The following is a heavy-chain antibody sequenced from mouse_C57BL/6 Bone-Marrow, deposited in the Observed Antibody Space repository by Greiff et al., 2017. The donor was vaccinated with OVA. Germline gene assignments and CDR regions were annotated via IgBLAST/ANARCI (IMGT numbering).Heavy chain of an antibody. V-gene: IGHV5-12*01. CDR3: ARQGGFAY. J-gene: IGHJ3*01. CDR1: GFTFSDYY. Sequence: EVKLVESGGGLVQPGGSLKLSCAASGFTFSDYYMYWVRQTPEKRLEWVAYISNGGGSTYYPDTVKGRFTISRDNAKTTLYLQMSRLKSEDTAMYYCARQGGFAYWGQGTLVTVSA. CDR2: ISNGGGST.